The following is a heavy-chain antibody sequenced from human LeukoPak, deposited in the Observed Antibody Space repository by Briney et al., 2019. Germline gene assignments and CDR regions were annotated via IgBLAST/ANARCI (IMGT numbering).Heavy chain of an antibody. D-gene: IGHD3-22*01. J-gene: IGHJ4*02. CDR1: GGSISSYY. CDR2: IYYSGST. CDR3: ARVRDSSGYFYLGD. Sequence: PSETLFLTCTVSGGSISSYYWNWIRQPPGKGLEWIGYIYYSGSTNYNPSLKSRVTISVDTSKNQFSLKLSSVSAADTAVYYCARVRDSSGYFYLGDWGQGTLVTVSS. V-gene: IGHV4-59*01.